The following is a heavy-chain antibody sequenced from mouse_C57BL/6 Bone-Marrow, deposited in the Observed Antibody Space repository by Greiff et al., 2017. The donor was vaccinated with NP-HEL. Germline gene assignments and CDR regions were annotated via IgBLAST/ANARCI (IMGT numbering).Heavy chain of an antibody. J-gene: IGHJ4*01. CDR3: ARAHYYYGSSYAMDY. Sequence: VQGVESGAELARPGASVKLSCKASGYTFTSYGISWVKQRPGQGLEWIGEIYPRSGNTYYNEKFKGKATLTADKSSSTAYMELRSLTSEDSAVYFCARAHYYYGSSYAMDYWGQGTSVTVSS. CDR1: GYTFTSYG. V-gene: IGHV1-81*01. D-gene: IGHD1-1*01. CDR2: IYPRSGNT.